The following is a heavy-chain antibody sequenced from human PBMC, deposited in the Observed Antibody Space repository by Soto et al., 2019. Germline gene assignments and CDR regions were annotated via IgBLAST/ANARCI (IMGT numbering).Heavy chain of an antibody. Sequence: QVQLVQSGAEVKKPGSSVKVSCKASGGTFSSYAIDWVRQAPGQGLEWMGGIIPIFGTADYAQKFQGRVTITADESTSKAYMELSSLRSEDTAVYSCARGQTGGGWGYWFDSWGQGTLVTVSS. CDR3: ARGQTGGGWGYWFDS. D-gene: IGHD3-16*01. CDR2: IIPIFGTA. J-gene: IGHJ5*01. V-gene: IGHV1-69*12. CDR1: GGTFSSYA.